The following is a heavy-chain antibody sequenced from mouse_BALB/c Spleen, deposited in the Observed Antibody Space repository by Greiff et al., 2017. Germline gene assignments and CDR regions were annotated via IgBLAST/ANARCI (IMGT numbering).Heavy chain of an antibody. D-gene: IGHD2-10*01. CDR3: ARDKVPTYYAMDY. CDR2: IRNKANGYTT. V-gene: IGHV7-3*02. J-gene: IGHJ4*01. CDR1: GFTFTDYY. Sequence: EVMLVESGGGLVQPGGSLRLSCATSGFTFTDYYMSWVRQPPGKALEWLGFIRNKANGYTTEYSASVKGRFTISRDNSQSILYLQMNTLRAEDSATYYCARDKVPTYYAMDYWGQGTSVTVSS.